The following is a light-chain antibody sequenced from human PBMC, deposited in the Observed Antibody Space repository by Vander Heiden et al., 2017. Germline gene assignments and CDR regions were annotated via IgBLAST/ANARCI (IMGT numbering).Light chain of an antibody. Sequence: DIQMTQPPSSLSASVGDRVTITCRASQSISSYLNWYQQKPGKAPKLLIYAASSLQSGVPSRFSGSGSGTDFTLTISMLQPEDFATYYCQQSDSTPWTFGQGTKVEIK. J-gene: IGKJ1*01. CDR1: QSISSY. V-gene: IGKV1-39*01. CDR3: QQSDSTPWT. CDR2: AAS.